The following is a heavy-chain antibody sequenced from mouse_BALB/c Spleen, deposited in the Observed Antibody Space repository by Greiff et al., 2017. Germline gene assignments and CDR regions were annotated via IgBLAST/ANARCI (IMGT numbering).Heavy chain of an antibody. CDR1: GYTFTSYW. J-gene: IGHJ3*01. CDR3: ARLNWDYDG. D-gene: IGHD2-3*01. Sequence: QVHVKQPGAELVKPGASVKLSCKASGYTFTSYWMHWVKQRPGQGLEWIGEINPSNGRTNYNEKFKSKATLTVDKSSSTAYMQLSSLTSEDSAVYYCARLNWDYDGWGQGTLVTVSA. CDR2: INPSNGRT. V-gene: IGHV1S81*02.